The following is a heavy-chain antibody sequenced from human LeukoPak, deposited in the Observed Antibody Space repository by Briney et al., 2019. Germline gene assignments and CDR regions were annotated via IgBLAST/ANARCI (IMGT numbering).Heavy chain of an antibody. CDR1: GFPFSNYA. CDR2: ISGRGDRT. V-gene: IGHV3-23*01. J-gene: IGHJ2*01. Sequence: GGSLRLSCVASGFPFSNYAMSWVRQAPGKGLEWVSTISGRGDRTYYVDSVKGRFTISRDESKNTIYLQMNKLTAEDTAVYYCAKNGCSSSNCYIFLGDWYFDLWGRGTVLSVS. D-gene: IGHD2-2*01. CDR3: AKNGCSSSNCYIFLGDWYFDL.